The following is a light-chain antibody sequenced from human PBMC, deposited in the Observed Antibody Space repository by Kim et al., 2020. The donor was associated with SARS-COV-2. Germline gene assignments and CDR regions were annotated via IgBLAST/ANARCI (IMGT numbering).Light chain of an antibody. CDR2: GKN. CDR1: SLRSYY. CDR3: NSRDTNDIVL. Sequence: SSELTQDPAVSVALGQTVRITCQGDSLRSYYATWYQQKPGQAPILLIYGKNNRPSGIPDRFSGSSSGNTASLTITGTQASDEADYYCNSRDTNDIVLFGGGTQLTVL. J-gene: IGLJ2*01. V-gene: IGLV3-19*01.